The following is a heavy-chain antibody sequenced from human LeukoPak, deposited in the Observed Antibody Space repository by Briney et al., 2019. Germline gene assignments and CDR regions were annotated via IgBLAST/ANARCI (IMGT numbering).Heavy chain of an antibody. CDR1: GGSISSYY. J-gene: IGHJ6*03. Sequence: SETLSLTCTVSGGSISSYYWSWIRQPPGKGLEWIGYIYYSGSTNYNPSLKSRVTISVDTSKNQFSLKLSSVTAADTAVYYCARAIYDSSGRTDYYYYYYMDVWGKGTTVTVSS. D-gene: IGHD3-22*01. CDR2: IYYSGST. V-gene: IGHV4-59*01. CDR3: ARAIYDSSGRTDYYYYYYMDV.